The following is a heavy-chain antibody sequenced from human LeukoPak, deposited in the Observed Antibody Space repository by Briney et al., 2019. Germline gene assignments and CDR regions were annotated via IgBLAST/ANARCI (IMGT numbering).Heavy chain of an antibody. CDR3: ARVGYSSSSTIYYYYYMDV. J-gene: IGHJ6*03. Sequence: SETLSLTCAVYGGSFSGYYWSWIRQPPGKGLEWIGEINHSGSTNYNPSLKSRVTISVDTSKNQFSLKLSSVTAADTAVYYCARVGYSSSSTIYYYYYMDVWGKGTTVTVSS. CDR2: INHSGST. V-gene: IGHV4-34*01. CDR1: GGSFSGYY. D-gene: IGHD6-6*01.